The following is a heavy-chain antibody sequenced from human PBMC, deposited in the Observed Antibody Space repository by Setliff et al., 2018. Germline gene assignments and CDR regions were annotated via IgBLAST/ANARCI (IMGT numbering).Heavy chain of an antibody. D-gene: IGHD2-15*01. Sequence: GGSLRLSCAASGFSFSDYSMNWVRQAPGKGLEWVSGINWSGEIIGYADSVKGRFTISRDNSKNTLYLQMNSLRPEDTAVYYCARTCSGSGCYAGLESWGQGTPVTVSS. CDR2: INWSGEII. J-gene: IGHJ4*02. V-gene: IGHV3-NL1*01. CDR1: GFSFSDYS. CDR3: ARTCSGSGCYAGLES.